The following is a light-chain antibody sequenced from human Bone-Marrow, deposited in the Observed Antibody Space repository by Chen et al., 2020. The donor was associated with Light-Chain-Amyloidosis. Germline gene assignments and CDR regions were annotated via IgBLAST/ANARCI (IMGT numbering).Light chain of an antibody. Sequence: SYALTQPPSVSVSPGQPARLTCSGDDLPTKYAYWYQQKPGQAPVLVIHRDTDRPSGISERFSGSSSGTTATLTISGVQAEDVADYHCQSADSSGTYEVIFGGGTKLTVL. CDR1: DLPTKY. J-gene: IGLJ2*01. CDR2: RDT. V-gene: IGLV3-25*03. CDR3: QSADSSGTYEVI.